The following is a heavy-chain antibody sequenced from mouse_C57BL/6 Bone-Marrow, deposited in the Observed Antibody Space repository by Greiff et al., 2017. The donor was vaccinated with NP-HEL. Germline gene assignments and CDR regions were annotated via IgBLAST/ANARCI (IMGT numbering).Heavy chain of an antibody. CDR2: IDPANGNT. V-gene: IGHV14-3*01. CDR3: GGDYDGNYYAMDY. CDR1: GFNIKNTY. Sequence: VQLQQSVAELVRPGASVKLSCTASGFNIKNTYMHWVKQRPEQGLEWIGRIDPANGNTKYAPKFQGKATITADTSSNTAYLQLSSLTSEDTAIYYCGGDYDGNYYAMDYWGQGTSVTVSS. J-gene: IGHJ4*01. D-gene: IGHD2-4*01.